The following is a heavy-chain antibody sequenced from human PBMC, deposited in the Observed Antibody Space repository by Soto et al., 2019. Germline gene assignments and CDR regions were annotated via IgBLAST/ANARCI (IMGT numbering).Heavy chain of an antibody. D-gene: IGHD3-3*01. J-gene: IGHJ5*02. CDR2: IYWDGDK. CDR3: AHRATMTIFGLIIDNGIWFDP. Sequence: QINLIESGPTLVKPTQTLTLTCTFSGFSLSTSGAPVGWVRQPPGRALAWLALIYWDGDKRYNASLGNRLTITKDTSMNQVVLTLTNVDPADTATYYCAHRATMTIFGLIIDNGIWFDPWGQGTRVIVSS. V-gene: IGHV2-5*02. CDR1: GFSLSTSGAP.